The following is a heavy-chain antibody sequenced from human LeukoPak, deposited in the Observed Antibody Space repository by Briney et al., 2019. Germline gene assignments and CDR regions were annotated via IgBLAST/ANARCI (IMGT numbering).Heavy chain of an antibody. CDR3: ARVSVRDSRYYYYGMDV. Sequence: SETLSLTCTVSGGSISSGGYYWSWIRQHPGKGLEWIGYIYYSGSTYYNPSLKSRVTISVDTSKNQFSLKLSSVTAADTAVYYCARVSVRDSRYYYYGMDVWGQGTTVTVSS. D-gene: IGHD3-10*01. CDR1: GGSISSGGYY. J-gene: IGHJ6*02. CDR2: IYYSGST. V-gene: IGHV4-31*03.